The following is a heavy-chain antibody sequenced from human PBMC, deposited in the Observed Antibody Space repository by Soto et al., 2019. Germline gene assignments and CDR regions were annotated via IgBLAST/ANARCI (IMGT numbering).Heavy chain of an antibody. D-gene: IGHD2-2*01. Sequence: QVQLVESGGGLVKPGGSLRLSCAASGFTFSDYYMTWIRQAPGKGLEWVSYISRSGSTIDNADSVKGRFTISRDNAKNSLYLQINSLRAEDTAVYYCARVFCISTSCYDWYYYYGMDVWGQGTTVTVSS. CDR1: GFTFSDYY. V-gene: IGHV3-11*01. CDR3: ARVFCISTSCYDWYYYYGMDV. CDR2: ISRSGSTI. J-gene: IGHJ6*02.